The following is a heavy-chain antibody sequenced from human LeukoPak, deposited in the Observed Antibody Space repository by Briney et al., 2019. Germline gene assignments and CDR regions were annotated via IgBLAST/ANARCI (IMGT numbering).Heavy chain of an antibody. D-gene: IGHD2-8*01. V-gene: IGHV4-59*01. Sequence: PSETLSLTCTVSGGSISSYYWSWIRQPPGKGLEWIGYIYYSGSTNYNPSLKSRVTISVDTSKNQFSLKLSSVTAADTAVYYCASKYCTNGVCYTYYYYYGMDVWGQGTTVTVSS. CDR2: IYYSGST. CDR3: ASKYCTNGVCYTYYYYYGMDV. J-gene: IGHJ6*02. CDR1: GGSISSYY.